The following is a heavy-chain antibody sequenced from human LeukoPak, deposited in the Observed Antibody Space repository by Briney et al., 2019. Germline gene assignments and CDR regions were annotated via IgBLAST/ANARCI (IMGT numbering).Heavy chain of an antibody. Sequence: PSETLSLTCTVSGGSISSYYWSWIRQPAGKGLEWIGRIYTSGSTNYNPSLKSRLTMSVDTSKNQFSLMLSSVTAADTAVYYCARDRRWELRDAFDIWGQGTMVTVSS. J-gene: IGHJ3*02. CDR3: ARDRRWELRDAFDI. D-gene: IGHD1-26*01. CDR2: IYTSGST. CDR1: GGSISSYY. V-gene: IGHV4-4*07.